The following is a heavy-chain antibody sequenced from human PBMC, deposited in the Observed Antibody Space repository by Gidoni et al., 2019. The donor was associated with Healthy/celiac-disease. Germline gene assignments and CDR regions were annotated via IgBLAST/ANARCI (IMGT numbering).Heavy chain of an antibody. J-gene: IGHJ4*02. CDR2: INPNSGGT. D-gene: IGHD4-17*01. CDR3: AIWTTVTTGFDY. CDR1: GYTFTGYY. Sequence: QVQLVQSGAEVKKPGASVKVSCKASGYTFTGYYMHWVRQAPGQGLEWMGWINPNSGGTNDAQKFQGRVTMTRDTSISTAYMELSRLRSDDTAVYYCAIWTTVTTGFDYWGQGTLVTVSS. V-gene: IGHV1-2*02.